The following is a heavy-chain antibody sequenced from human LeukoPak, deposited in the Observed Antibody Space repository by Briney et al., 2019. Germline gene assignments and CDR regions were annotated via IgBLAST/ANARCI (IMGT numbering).Heavy chain of an antibody. J-gene: IGHJ3*02. V-gene: IGHV1-18*01. CDR1: GYTFTSYG. CDR2: ISAYNGNT. Sequence: ASVKVSCKASGYTFTSYGISWVRQAPGQGLEWMGWISAYNGNTNYAQKLQGRVTMTTDTSMSTAYMELRSLRSDDTAVYYCAMNIVVVPAATRGAFDIWGQGTMVTVSS. D-gene: IGHD2-2*01. CDR3: AMNIVVVPAATRGAFDI.